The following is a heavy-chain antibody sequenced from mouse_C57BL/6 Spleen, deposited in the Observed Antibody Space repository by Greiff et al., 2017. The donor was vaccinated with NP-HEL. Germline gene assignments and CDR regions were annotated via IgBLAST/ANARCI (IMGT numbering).Heavy chain of an antibody. J-gene: IGHJ2*01. Sequence: QVQLQQPGTELVKPGASVKLSCKASGYTFTSYWMHWVKQRPGKGLEWIGMIHPNSGSTNYNEKFKSKATLTVDKSSSTASMQLSSLTSEDSAVYYCARGETGDYFDYWGQGTTLTVSS. D-gene: IGHD4-1*01. CDR3: ARGETGDYFDY. CDR2: IHPNSGST. CDR1: GYTFTSYW. V-gene: IGHV1-64*01.